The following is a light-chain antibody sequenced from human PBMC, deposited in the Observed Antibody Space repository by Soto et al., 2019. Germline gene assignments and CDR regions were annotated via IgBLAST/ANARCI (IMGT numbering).Light chain of an antibody. J-gene: IGLJ1*01. V-gene: IGLV2-14*03. CDR2: HVN. CDR1: ISDIAAYNY. Sequence: QSALTQPASVSGSPGQSITISCTGTISDIAAYNYVSWYQQHPGRAPKLLIYHVNTRPSGVSDRFSGSKSGNTASLTISGLQAEDEADYYCSSFTSRFTFVFGTGTKVTVL. CDR3: SSFTSRFTFV.